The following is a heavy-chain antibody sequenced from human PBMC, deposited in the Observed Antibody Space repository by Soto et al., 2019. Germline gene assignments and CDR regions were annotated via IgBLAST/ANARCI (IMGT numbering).Heavy chain of an antibody. J-gene: IGHJ3*02. V-gene: IGHV3-15*07. CDR3: PTDHKIPRPGDGAFDI. CDR1: GFTFRDAW. D-gene: IGHD7-27*01. CDR2: IKSKINGGTT. Sequence: EVHLVESGGGVVKPGGSLRLSCAASGFTFRDAWMNWVRQAPGEGLEWVGRIKSKINGGTTDYAAPVKGRFTISRDNSKNTLYLKMNSLKIEDTAFYYCPTDHKIPRPGDGAFDIGAQGTRVTVSS.